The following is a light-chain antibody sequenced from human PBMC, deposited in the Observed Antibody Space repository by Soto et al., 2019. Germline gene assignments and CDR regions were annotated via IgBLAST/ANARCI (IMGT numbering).Light chain of an antibody. J-gene: IGKJ2*01. CDR3: QQYNHGPPYT. CDR2: DAS. Sequence: EIVMTQSPATLSASPGETVTLSCRASQSVRSNLAWYQQKPGQAPRLLIYDASTMATGIPARVSGRGSGTEFTLTIKSLQSEDFAIYYCQQYNHGPPYTFGQGTKREI. CDR1: QSVRSN. V-gene: IGKV3-15*01.